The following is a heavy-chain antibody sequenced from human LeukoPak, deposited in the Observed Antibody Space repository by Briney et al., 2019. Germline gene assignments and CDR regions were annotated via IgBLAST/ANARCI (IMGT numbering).Heavy chain of an antibody. CDR3: AREKGNYDGYYNYYMDV. CDR1: GFTFSNYW. Sequence: TGGSLGLSCAASGFTFSNYWMNWVRQAPGKGLEWVASIKQDGSDKYYVDSVKGRFTISRDNAKNSLYLQMNSLRAEDTAVYYCAREKGNYDGYYNYYMDVWGKGTTVTVSS. V-gene: IGHV3-7*01. J-gene: IGHJ6*03. CDR2: IKQDGSDK. D-gene: IGHD4-11*01.